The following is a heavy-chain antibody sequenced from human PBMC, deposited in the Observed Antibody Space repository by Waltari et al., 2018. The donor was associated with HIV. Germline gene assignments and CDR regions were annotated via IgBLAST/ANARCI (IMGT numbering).Heavy chain of an antibody. Sequence: QVQLQQWGAGRLKPSETLSLPCAVHGGSFRGYWWSWIRQTPGKGLEWIGEINHGGSTSYNPSLKSRVTMSVDASNNQFFLKLSSVTAADSAVYYCARDLWSGYHGGIDYWGQGTLVTVSS. J-gene: IGHJ4*02. CDR1: GGSFRGYW. CDR3: ARDLWSGYHGGIDY. V-gene: IGHV4-34*01. D-gene: IGHD3-3*01. CDR2: INHGGST.